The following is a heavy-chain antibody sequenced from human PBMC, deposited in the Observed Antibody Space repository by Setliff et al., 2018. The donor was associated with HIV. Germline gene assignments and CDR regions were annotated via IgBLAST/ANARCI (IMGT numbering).Heavy chain of an antibody. J-gene: IGHJ4*02. CDR3: TRDGGEY. CDR1: GDSISRSSFF. CDR2: IYYSGSA. V-gene: IGHV4-31*01. D-gene: IGHD3-16*01. Sequence: SETLSLTCSVSGDSISRSSFFWTWIRQHPGKGLEWIGYIYYSGSATYNPSLKSQASISVDTSANEFSLKLTSVTAADTAIYYCTRDGGEYWGEGTLVTVSS.